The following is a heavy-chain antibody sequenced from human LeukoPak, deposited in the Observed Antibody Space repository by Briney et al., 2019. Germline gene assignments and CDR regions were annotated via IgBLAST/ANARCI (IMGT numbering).Heavy chain of an antibody. D-gene: IGHD3-16*01. Sequence: GGSLRLSCAASGFTFSSYEMNWVRQAPGKGLEWVSYITSTGSTIYYADSVKGRFTISRDNAKNSLYLQMNSLSAEDTAVYYCARDWGGAFDIWGQGTMVTVSS. J-gene: IGHJ3*02. V-gene: IGHV3-48*03. CDR2: ITSTGSTI. CDR1: GFTFSSYE. CDR3: ARDWGGAFDI.